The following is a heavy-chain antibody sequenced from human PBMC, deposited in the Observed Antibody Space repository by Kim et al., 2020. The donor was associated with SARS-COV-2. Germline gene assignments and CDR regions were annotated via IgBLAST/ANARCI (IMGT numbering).Heavy chain of an antibody. Sequence: SETLSLTCTVSGGSISSGGYYWSWIRQHPGKGLEWIGYIYYSGSTYYNPSLKSRVTISVDTSKNQFSLKLSSVTAADTAVYYCARDYLSRFPQSAANLNDYSNYIYYYYGMDVWGQGTTVTVSS. CDR3: ARDYLSRFPQSAANLNDYSNYIYYYYGMDV. CDR2: IYYSGST. J-gene: IGHJ6*02. CDR1: GGSISSGGYY. D-gene: IGHD4-4*01. V-gene: IGHV4-31*03.